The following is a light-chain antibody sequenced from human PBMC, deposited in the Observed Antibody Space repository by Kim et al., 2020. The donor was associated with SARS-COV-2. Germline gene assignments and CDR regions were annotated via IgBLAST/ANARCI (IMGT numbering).Light chain of an antibody. CDR1: SRDVGAYDS. J-gene: IGLJ1*01. Sequence: GQSTTVSATGTSRDVGAYDSVSWYQQYPGKAPRLIIYDVTNRPSGASNRFSGTKSGNTASLTISGLQAEDEADYYCSSYTRSSSYVFGTGTKVTVL. CDR2: DVT. V-gene: IGLV2-14*03. CDR3: SSYTRSSSYV.